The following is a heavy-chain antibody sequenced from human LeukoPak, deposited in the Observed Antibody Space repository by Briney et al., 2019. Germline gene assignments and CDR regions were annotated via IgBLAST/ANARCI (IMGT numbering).Heavy chain of an antibody. V-gene: IGHV4-59*01. CDR1: GGSISSYY. Sequence: SETLSLTCTVSGGSISSYYWSWIRQPPGKGLEWIGYIYYSGSTNYNPSLKSRVTISVDTSKNQFSLKLSSVTAADTAVYYCAKNKDSSGFLHDSHWGQGTLVTVSS. J-gene: IGHJ4*02. D-gene: IGHD6-19*01. CDR2: IYYSGST. CDR3: AKNKDSSGFLHDSH.